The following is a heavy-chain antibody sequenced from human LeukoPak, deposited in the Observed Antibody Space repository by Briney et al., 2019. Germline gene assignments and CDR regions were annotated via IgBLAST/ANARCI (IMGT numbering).Heavy chain of an antibody. D-gene: IGHD5-18*01. V-gene: IGHV3-23*01. J-gene: IGHJ6*02. Sequence: GGSLRLSCAASGFTFSSYAMSWVRQAPGKGLEWVSAISGSGGSTYYADSVKGRFTISRDNSKNTLYLQMNSLRAEDTAVYYCAKDRGYSYGSGHHYGMDVWGQGTTVTVSS. CDR3: AKDRGYSYGSGHHYGMDV. CDR2: ISGSGGST. CDR1: GFTFSSYA.